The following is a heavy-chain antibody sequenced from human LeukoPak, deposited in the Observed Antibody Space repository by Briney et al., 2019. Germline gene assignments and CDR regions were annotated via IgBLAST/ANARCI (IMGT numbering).Heavy chain of an antibody. CDR3: AKDSVWFGEPNWFDP. CDR2: ISSSSTYI. J-gene: IGHJ5*02. V-gene: IGHV3-21*01. CDR1: GFSFSSYT. Sequence: PGGSLRLSCVASGFSFSSYTMNWVRQAPGKGLEWVSSISSSSTYIYYRDSVKGRFTISRDNAKNSLYLQMNSLRAEDTAVYYCAKDSVWFGEPNWFDPWGQGTLVTVSS. D-gene: IGHD3-10*01.